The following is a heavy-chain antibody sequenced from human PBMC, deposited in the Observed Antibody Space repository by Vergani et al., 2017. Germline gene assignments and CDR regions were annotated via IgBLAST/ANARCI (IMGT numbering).Heavy chain of an antibody. V-gene: IGHV4-4*07. CDR3: ARDHSSGWYWFDP. J-gene: IGHJ5*02. CDR2: IHTGGST. CDR1: GAPISYWC. Sequence: QVQMQESGPGLVKTSETLSLTCSASGAPISYWCWSWLRQPAGKGPEWIGHIHTGGSTDLNPSLKRRVTISVDTSKNQFSLELSSVTAADTAVYYCARDHSSGWYWFDPWGQGTLVTVSS. D-gene: IGHD6-19*01.